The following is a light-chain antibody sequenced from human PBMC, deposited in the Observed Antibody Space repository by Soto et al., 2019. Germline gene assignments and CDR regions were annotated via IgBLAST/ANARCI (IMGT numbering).Light chain of an antibody. CDR2: RTS. CDR1: QSISNY. J-gene: IGKJ4*01. Sequence: EKVGCQTPASVSLTQRERATVSCRASQSISNYLAWYQQKPGQAPRLLMFRTSSRATGFPARFSGSGSGTEFNLTISSLQSEDFGVYSCQQYNHLTRATFGGGTKVDIK. V-gene: IGKV3-15*01. CDR3: QQYNHLTRAT.